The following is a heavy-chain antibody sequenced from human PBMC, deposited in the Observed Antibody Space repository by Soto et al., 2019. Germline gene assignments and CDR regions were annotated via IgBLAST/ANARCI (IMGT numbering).Heavy chain of an antibody. CDR1: GGSISSSSYY. D-gene: IGHD2-2*01. CDR3: YVVVVPAAMVHYYYYMDV. J-gene: IGHJ6*03. V-gene: IGHV4-39*01. Sequence: LSLTCTVSGGSISSSSYYWGWIRQPPGKGLEWIGSIYYSGSTYYNPSLKSRVTISVDTSKNQFSLKLSSVTAADTAVYYCYVVVVPAAMVHYYYYMDVWGKGTTVTVSS. CDR2: IYYSGST.